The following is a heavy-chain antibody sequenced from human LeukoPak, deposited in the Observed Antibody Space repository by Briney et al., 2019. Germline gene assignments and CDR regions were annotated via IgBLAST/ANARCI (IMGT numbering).Heavy chain of an antibody. V-gene: IGHV3-23*01. CDR1: GFTFSSYT. Sequence: GGSLRLSCAASGFTFSSYTMSWVRQAPGKGLAWVSGIDSSGTKTTYADSVKGRFTISRDNPRNTLYLQMNSLRAEDTAVYYCAKDETGFLNYFHYWGQGALVTVSS. CDR3: AKDETGFLNYFHY. D-gene: IGHD3-3*01. CDR2: IDSSGTKT. J-gene: IGHJ4*02.